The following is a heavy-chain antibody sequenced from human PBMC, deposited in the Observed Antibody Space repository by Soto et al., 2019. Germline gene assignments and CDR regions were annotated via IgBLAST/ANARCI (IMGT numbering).Heavy chain of an antibody. Sequence: QLQLQESGPGLVKPSETLSLTCTVSGGSISSSSYYWGWIRQPPGKGLEWIGSIYYSGSTYYNPSLKSRVTISVDTSKNQFSLKLSSVTAADTAVYYCARHRQQLDYYYYYGMDVWGQGTTVTVSS. J-gene: IGHJ6*02. CDR3: ARHRQQLDYYYYYGMDV. CDR1: GGSISSSSYY. D-gene: IGHD6-6*01. CDR2: IYYSGST. V-gene: IGHV4-39*01.